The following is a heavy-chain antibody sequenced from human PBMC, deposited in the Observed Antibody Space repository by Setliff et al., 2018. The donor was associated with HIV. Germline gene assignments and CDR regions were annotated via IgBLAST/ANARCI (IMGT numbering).Heavy chain of an antibody. Sequence: GESLKISCKGSGYGFSSHWIAWVRQMPGRGLEWMGFINPSTSEVRYRPSLQGQVTMSVDKSISTAFLQWSSLAASDTAMYYCVRPLGRSSSQGWFDPWGLGTMVTVSS. CDR1: GYGFSSHW. J-gene: IGHJ5*01. CDR2: INPSTSEV. CDR3: VRPLGRSSSQGWFDP. V-gene: IGHV5-51*01. D-gene: IGHD6-6*01.